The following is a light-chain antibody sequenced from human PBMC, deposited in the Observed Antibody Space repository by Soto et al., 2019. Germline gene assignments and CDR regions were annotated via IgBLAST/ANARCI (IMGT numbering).Light chain of an antibody. Sequence: QSALTQPPSASGTPGQRVTISCYGSSSNIGSNFVYWYQQFPGTAPKLLIYRNNQRPSGVPDRFSGSKSGTSASLAISGLPAEDEADYYCAAWDDSLSGWVFGGGTKLTV. J-gene: IGLJ3*02. CDR3: AAWDDSLSGWV. V-gene: IGLV1-47*01. CDR2: RNN. CDR1: SSNIGSNF.